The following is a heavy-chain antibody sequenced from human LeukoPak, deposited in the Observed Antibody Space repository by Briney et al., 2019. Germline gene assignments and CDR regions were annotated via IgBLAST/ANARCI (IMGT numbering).Heavy chain of an antibody. J-gene: IGHJ3*01. CDR3: GMSGDRVPLQDDVFDV. CDR1: GYSFTSYW. Sequence: GESLKISCKVSGYSFTSYWIGWVRQMPGKGLEWMGIIYPGDSGPTYSPSFQGQVTISVDKSINTAYLQWSSLQASDTAMYYCGMSGDRVPLQDDVFDVWGQGTMVTVST. V-gene: IGHV5-51*01. CDR2: IYPGDSGP. D-gene: IGHD1-26*01.